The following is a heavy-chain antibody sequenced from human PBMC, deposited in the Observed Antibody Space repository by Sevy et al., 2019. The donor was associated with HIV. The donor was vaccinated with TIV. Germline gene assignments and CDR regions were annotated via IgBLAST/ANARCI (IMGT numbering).Heavy chain of an antibody. J-gene: IGHJ4*02. CDR3: AKDFFEGDVISNFDS. D-gene: IGHD3-3*01. CDR1: GFTFRRYG. CDR2: IWFDGTQK. V-gene: IGHV3-33*06. Sequence: GGSLRLSCAASGFTFRRYGMHWVRRAPGKGLEWVAGIWFDGTQKYYLESVKGRFSISRDNSKKMVYLQMNSLRPEDTAVYYCAKDFFEGDVISNFDSWGQGTLVTVSS.